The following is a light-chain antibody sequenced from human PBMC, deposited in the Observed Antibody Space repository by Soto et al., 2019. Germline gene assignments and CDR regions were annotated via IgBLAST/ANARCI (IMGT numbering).Light chain of an antibody. Sequence: IQMTQSPSTLSVSVGDRVTSTGRASQTISSWLAWYQQKPGKAPKLLIYKASTLKSGVPSRFSGSGSGTEFTLTISSLQPHDFATYYCQHYNSYSEAFGQGTKVDIK. CDR3: QHYNSYSEA. CDR2: KAS. CDR1: QTISSW. V-gene: IGKV1-5*03. J-gene: IGKJ1*01.